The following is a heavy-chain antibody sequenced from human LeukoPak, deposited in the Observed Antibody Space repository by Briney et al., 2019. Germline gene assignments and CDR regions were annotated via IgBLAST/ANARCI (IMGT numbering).Heavy chain of an antibody. D-gene: IGHD2-15*01. CDR2: IIPIFGTA. J-gene: IGHJ6*03. CDR1: GGTFSSYA. Sequence: SVKVSCKASGGTFSSYAISWVRQAPGQGLEWMGGIIPIFGTANYAQKLQGRVTMTTDTSTSTAYMELRSLRSDDTAVYYCARVYCSGGSCYRGSYYYYYMDVWGKGTTVTVSS. CDR3: ARVYCSGGSCYRGSYYYYYMDV. V-gene: IGHV1-69*05.